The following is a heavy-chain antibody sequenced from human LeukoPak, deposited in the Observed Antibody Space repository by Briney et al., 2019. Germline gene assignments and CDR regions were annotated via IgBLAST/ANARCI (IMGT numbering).Heavy chain of an antibody. CDR1: GGSISSSNW. CDR3: ARVAYCSSNSCLYYFDY. Sequence: SETLSLTCAVSGGSISSSNWWGWVRQPPGKGLEWIGEIYHSGSTNYNPSLKSRVTISVDKSKNQFSLKLSSVTAADTAVYYCARVAYCSSNSCLYYFDYWGQGTLVTVSS. CDR2: IYHSGST. D-gene: IGHD2-2*01. V-gene: IGHV4-4*02. J-gene: IGHJ4*02.